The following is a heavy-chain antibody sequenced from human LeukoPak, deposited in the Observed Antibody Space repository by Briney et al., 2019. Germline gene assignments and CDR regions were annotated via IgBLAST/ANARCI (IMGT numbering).Heavy chain of an antibody. J-gene: IGHJ4*02. CDR1: GGSISSYY. CDR2: IYTSGST. V-gene: IGHV4-4*07. Sequence: SETLSLTCTVSGGSISSYYWSWIRQPAGKGLEWIGRIYTSGSTNYNPSLKSRVTMSVDTSKNQFSLKLSSVTAADTAVYYCAREDLEWLLYYFDHWGQGTLVTVSS. CDR3: AREDLEWLLYYFDH. D-gene: IGHD3-3*01.